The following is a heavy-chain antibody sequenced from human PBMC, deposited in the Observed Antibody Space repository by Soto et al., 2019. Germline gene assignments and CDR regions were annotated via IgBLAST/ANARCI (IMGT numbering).Heavy chain of an antibody. J-gene: IGHJ4*02. V-gene: IGHV3-23*02. CDR3: VRGRYTMSDFWSGFASD. CDR1: GFSFSSSP. D-gene: IGHD3-3*01. Sequence: EVQLVQSGGGLVQPGGSLRLSCAASGFSFSSSPMSWVRQVPGKGLEWISAIRDDGSSVYYVQSVKGRFTISRDNSKNTSSLRMKNLTFEDTAIYYCVRGRYTMSDFWSGFASDWGQGAQVIVSS. CDR2: IRDDGSSV.